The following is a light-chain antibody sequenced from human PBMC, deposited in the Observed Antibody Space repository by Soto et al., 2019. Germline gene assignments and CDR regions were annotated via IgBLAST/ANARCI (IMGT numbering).Light chain of an antibody. J-gene: IGKJ1*01. CDR2: GAS. CDR1: QSVSSN. Sequence: EIVMTQSPVTLSVSPGERATLSCRASQSVSSNLAWYQQKPGQAPRLLIYGASTTATGIPARLSGSGSGTDFTLTISSLQSEDFAVYYCKLYNTWPPRTFAQGTKVEIK. V-gene: IGKV3-15*01. CDR3: KLYNTWPPRT.